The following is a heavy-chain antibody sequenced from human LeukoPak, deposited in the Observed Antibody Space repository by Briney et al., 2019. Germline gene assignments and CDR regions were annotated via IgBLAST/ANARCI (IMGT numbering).Heavy chain of an antibody. CDR2: IRSKAYGATA. J-gene: IGHJ4*02. Sequence: GGSLRLSCTASGFTFGDYAMNWVRQAPGRGLEWVGLIRSKAYGATAEYAASVKGRFTISRDGSKSLAYLHMSSLKTEDTAVYSCTRDGSWNGFDYWGQGTLVTVSS. D-gene: IGHD1-1*01. CDR3: TRDGSWNGFDY. CDR1: GFTFGDYA. V-gene: IGHV3-49*04.